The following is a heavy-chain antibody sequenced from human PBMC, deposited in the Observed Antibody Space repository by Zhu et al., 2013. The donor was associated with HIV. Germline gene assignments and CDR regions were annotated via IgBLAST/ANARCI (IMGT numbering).Heavy chain of an antibody. CDR1: GYTFTSYG. D-gene: IGHD2-2*01. CDR2: ISAYNGNT. J-gene: IGHJ6*02. Sequence: QVQLVQSGAEVKKPGASVKVSCKASGYTFTSYGISWVRQAPGQGLEWMGWISAYNGNTNYAQKLQGRVTMTTDTSTSTAYMELRSLRSDDTAVYYCARNWAEGDQLPNYYYYGMDVWGQGTTVTVSS. V-gene: IGHV1-18*01. CDR3: ARNWAEGDQLPNYYYYGMDV.